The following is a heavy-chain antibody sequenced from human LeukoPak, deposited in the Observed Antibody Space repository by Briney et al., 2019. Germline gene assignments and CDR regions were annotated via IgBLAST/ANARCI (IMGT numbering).Heavy chain of an antibody. Sequence: SETPSLTCTVSGGSISTDYWSWIRQPPGKGLEWIGYIYNSGSTNYNPSLKSRVTISVDTSKNQFSLKLSSVTAADTAVYYCARGRRLFMIFGGSFDPWGQGTLVTVSS. CDR1: GGSISTDY. CDR2: IYNSGST. V-gene: IGHV4-59*01. CDR3: ARGRRLFMIFGGSFDP. J-gene: IGHJ5*02. D-gene: IGHD3/OR15-3a*01.